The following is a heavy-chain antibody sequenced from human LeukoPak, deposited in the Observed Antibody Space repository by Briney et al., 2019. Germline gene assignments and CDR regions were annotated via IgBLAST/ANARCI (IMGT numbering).Heavy chain of an antibody. J-gene: IGHJ4*02. D-gene: IGHD5-18*01. CDR2: IYYSGST. V-gene: IGHV4-59*12. CDR1: GGSISNKY. CDR3: ARDYQGGYGDKTVDY. Sequence: SETLSLTCTVPGGSISNKYWSWIRQPPGKGLEWIGYIYYSGSTYYNPSLKSRVTISVDTSKNQFSLKLSSVTAADTAVYYCARDYQGGYGDKTVDYWGQGTLVTVSS.